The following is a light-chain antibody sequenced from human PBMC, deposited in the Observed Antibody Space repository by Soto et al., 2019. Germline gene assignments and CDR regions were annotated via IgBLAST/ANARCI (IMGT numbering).Light chain of an antibody. J-gene: IGLJ1*01. CDR3: CSYGGRSTYV. CDR2: EVS. V-gene: IGLV2-23*02. CDR1: SSDVGSYNL. Sequence: QSALTQPASVSGSPGQSITISCTGTSSDVGSYNLVSWYQQHPGKAPKLMIYEVSKRPSGVSNRFSGSKSANTASLTISGLQADEEADYYCCSYGGRSTYVFGTGTKVTVL.